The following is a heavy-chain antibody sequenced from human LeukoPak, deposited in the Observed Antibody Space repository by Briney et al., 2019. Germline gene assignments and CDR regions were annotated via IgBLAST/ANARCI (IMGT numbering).Heavy chain of an antibody. CDR2: IYYSGST. J-gene: IGHJ4*02. CDR1: GGSISSSRYY. V-gene: IGHV4-39*01. CDR3: ARGTPIRGYSYGYRTYYFDY. D-gene: IGHD5-18*01. Sequence: SETLSLTCTVSGGSISSSRYYWGWIRQPPGKGLEWIGTIYYSGSTYYNPSLKSRVTISVDTSKNQFSLKLSSVTAADTAVYYCARGTPIRGYSYGYRTYYFDYWGQGTLVTVSS.